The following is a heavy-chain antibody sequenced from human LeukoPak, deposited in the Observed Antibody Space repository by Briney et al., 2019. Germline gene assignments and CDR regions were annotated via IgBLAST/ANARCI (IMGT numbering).Heavy chain of an antibody. CDR3: ARGTWATLYYYYMDV. Sequence: SGGSLRLSCAASGFTFSSYWMSWVRQAPGKGLEWVANIKQDGSEKYYVDSVKGRFTLSRDNARNSLYLQMNSLRAEDTAVYYCARGTWATLYYYYMDVWGKGTTVTVSS. V-gene: IGHV3-7*01. D-gene: IGHD5-24*01. CDR1: GFTFSSYW. CDR2: IKQDGSEK. J-gene: IGHJ6*03.